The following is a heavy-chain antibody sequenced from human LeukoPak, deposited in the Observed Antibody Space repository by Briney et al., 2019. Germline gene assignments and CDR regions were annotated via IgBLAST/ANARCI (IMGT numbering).Heavy chain of an antibody. D-gene: IGHD1-26*01. CDR3: ARVEVMERDPRFDY. Sequence: SVKVSCKASGGTFSSYAISWVRQAPGQGLEWMGGIIPIFGTANYAQKFQGRVTITADESTSTAYMELSSLRSEDTAVYYCARVEVMERDPRFDYWGQGTQVTVSS. V-gene: IGHV1-69*13. J-gene: IGHJ4*02. CDR1: GGTFSSYA. CDR2: IIPIFGTA.